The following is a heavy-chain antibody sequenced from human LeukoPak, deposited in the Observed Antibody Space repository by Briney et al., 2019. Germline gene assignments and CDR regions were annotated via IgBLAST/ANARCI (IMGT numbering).Heavy chain of an antibody. D-gene: IGHD3-3*01. J-gene: IGHJ4*02. CDR2: ISSSGSTI. Sequence: GGSLRLSCAASGFTFSSYEMNWVRQAPGKGLEWVSYISSSGSTIYYADSVKGRFTISRDNSKNTLYLQMNSLRAEDTAVYYCARSPVDYDFWSGYYTDPFFDYWGQGTLVTVSS. CDR1: GFTFSSYE. CDR3: ARSPVDYDFWSGYYTDPFFDY. V-gene: IGHV3-48*03.